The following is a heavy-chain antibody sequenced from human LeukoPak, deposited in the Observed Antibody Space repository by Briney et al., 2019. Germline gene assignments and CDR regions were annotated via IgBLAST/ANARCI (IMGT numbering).Heavy chain of an antibody. J-gene: IGHJ4*02. CDR1: VFTFSNAW. CDR2: IKSKTDGGTT. CDR3: TTDPAYCGGDCYSPFDY. D-gene: IGHD2-21*02. V-gene: IGHV3-15*01. Sequence: GGSLRLSCAASVFTFSNAWMSWVRQAPGKGQEWVGRIKSKTDGGTTDNAAPVKGRFTISRDDSKNTLYLQMNSLKTEDTAVYYCTTDPAYCGGDCYSPFDYWGQGTLVTVSS.